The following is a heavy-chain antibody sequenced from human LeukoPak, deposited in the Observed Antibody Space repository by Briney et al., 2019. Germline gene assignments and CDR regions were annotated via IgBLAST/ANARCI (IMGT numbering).Heavy chain of an antibody. V-gene: IGHV3-48*02. CDR2: ITSTPAT. CDR1: GFTFGTSG. CDR3: ARGYCSSTDCHLARHFEY. J-gene: IGHJ4*02. Sequence: PGGSLRLSCTASGFTFGTSGMTWVRQAPGKGLEWVSTITSTPATYYADSVKGRFTISRGNAKNSLYLQMDSLREEDTAVYYCARGYCSSTDCHLARHFEYWGQGTLVTVSS. D-gene: IGHD2-2*01.